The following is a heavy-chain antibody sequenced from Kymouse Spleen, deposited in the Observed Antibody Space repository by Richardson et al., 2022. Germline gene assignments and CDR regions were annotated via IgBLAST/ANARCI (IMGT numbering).Heavy chain of an antibody. V-gene: IGHV3-73*02. CDR3: AKGDYYGSFDY. CDR1: GFTFSGSA. Sequence: EVQLVESGGGLVQPGGSLKLSCAASGFTFSGSAMHWVRQASGKGLEWVGRIRSKANSYATAYAASVKGRFTISRDDSKNTAYLQMNSLKTEDTAVYYCAKGDYYGSFDYWGQGTLVTVSS. CDR2: IRSKANSYAT. J-gene: IGHJ4*02. D-gene: IGHD3-10*01.